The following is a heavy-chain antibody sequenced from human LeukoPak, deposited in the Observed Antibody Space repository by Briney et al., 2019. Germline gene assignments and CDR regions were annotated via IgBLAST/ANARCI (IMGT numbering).Heavy chain of an antibody. D-gene: IGHD6-13*01. Sequence: ASVKVSCKASGGTFSKYGISWVRQAPGQGLEWMGWINPNSGGTNYAQKFQGRVTMTRDTSTNTACMELSSLRSDDTAVYYCAREGIAAVNWLDPWGQGTLVTVSS. J-gene: IGHJ5*02. V-gene: IGHV1-2*02. CDR1: GGTFSKYG. CDR2: INPNSGGT. CDR3: AREGIAAVNWLDP.